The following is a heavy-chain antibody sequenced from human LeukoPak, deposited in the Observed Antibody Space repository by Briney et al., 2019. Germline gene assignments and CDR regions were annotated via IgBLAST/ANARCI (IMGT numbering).Heavy chain of an antibody. CDR3: ARGDHYYDSSGYYPAVY. V-gene: IGHV3-48*01. CDR2: ISSSSSTI. J-gene: IGHJ4*02. D-gene: IGHD3-22*01. Sequence: QPGGSLRLSCAASGFTFSSYSMNWVRQAPGKGLEWVSYISSSSSTIYYADSVKGRFTISRDNAKNSLYLQMNSLRAEDTAVYYCARGDHYYDSSGYYPAVYWGQGTLVTVSS. CDR1: GFTFSSYS.